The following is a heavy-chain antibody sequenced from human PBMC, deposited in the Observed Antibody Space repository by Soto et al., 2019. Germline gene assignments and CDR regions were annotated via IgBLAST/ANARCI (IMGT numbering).Heavy chain of an antibody. J-gene: IGHJ3*02. D-gene: IGHD3-10*02. Sequence: GGSLRLSCAASGFTFSSYSMNWVRQAPGKGLEWVSYISSSSSTIYYADSVKGRFTISRDNAKNSLYLQMNSLRDEDTAVYYCARECGGILCEIHAFDIWGQGTMVTVSS. CDR1: GFTFSSYS. CDR2: ISSSSSTI. CDR3: ARECGGILCEIHAFDI. V-gene: IGHV3-48*02.